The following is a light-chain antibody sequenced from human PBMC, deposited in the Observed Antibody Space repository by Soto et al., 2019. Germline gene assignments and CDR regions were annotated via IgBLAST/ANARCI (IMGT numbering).Light chain of an antibody. CDR1: QSISSW. J-gene: IGKJ5*01. V-gene: IGKV1-5*01. CDR3: QQYNSYSIT. Sequence: DIQMTQSPSTVSAYVGDSVTITCRASQSISSWLAWYQHKPGEAPKLLIYDASALPRGVPSRFSGSGSGTKFTLTIASLQPDDFATYYCQQYNSYSITFGQGTRLEI. CDR2: DAS.